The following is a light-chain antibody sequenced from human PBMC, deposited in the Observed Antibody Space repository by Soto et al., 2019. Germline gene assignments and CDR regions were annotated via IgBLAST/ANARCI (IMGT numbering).Light chain of an antibody. V-gene: IGKV3-20*01. CDR3: HQYDNAPQT. J-gene: IGKJ2*01. Sequence: IRLMQSPGNLSLSPKRRATLSCRASQTLRRTYIAWYQQKPGQAPRVLIYGASKRATGIPDRFSGSGSGTDFSLTISRLEPEDFAVYYCHQYDNAPQTYGQGTKVDIK. CDR2: GAS. CDR1: QTLRRTY.